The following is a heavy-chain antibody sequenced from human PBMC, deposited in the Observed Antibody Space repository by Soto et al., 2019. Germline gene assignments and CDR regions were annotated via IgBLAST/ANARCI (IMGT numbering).Heavy chain of an antibody. J-gene: IGHJ5*02. V-gene: IGHV1-3*01. CDR3: ARSPMNRGDIAAFHP. CDR1: GYIFINYA. D-gene: IGHD3-10*01. CDR2: INAGKGDT. Sequence: ASVKVSCKASGYIFINYAIHWVRQAPGQRLEWMGWINAGKGDTIYSQKFQDRITINRDTSASTAYMELGRLRPEDMAVYYCARSPMNRGDIAAFHPWGQGTLVTVYS.